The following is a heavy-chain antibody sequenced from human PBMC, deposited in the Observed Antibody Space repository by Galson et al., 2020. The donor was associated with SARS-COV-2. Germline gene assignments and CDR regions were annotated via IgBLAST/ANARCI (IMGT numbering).Heavy chain of an antibody. V-gene: IGHV3-23*01. CDR3: AKDGEIEYSSGWYDY. CDR2: ISGSGGST. Sequence: TGGSLRLSCAASGFTFSSYAMSWVRQAPGKGLEWVSDISGSGGSTYYADSVKGRFTISRDNSKNTLYLQMNSLRAEDTAVYYCAKDGEIEYSSGWYDYWGQGTLVTVSS. J-gene: IGHJ4*02. D-gene: IGHD6-19*01. CDR1: GFTFSSYA.